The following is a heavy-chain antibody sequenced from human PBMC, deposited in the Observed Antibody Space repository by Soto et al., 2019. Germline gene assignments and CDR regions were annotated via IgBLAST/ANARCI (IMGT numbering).Heavy chain of an antibody. Sequence: AAVKVSCKAYAYTFTGYYMQWVRQAPGHGLEWMGWINHNSGGTNYAQKFQGRVTMTRDTSISTAYMELSRLRSDDTAVYYCARDRGDCSGGSCYYNWFDPWGQGTLVTVSS. D-gene: IGHD2-15*01. CDR1: AYTFTGYY. V-gene: IGHV1-2*02. J-gene: IGHJ5*02. CDR3: ARDRGDCSGGSCYYNWFDP. CDR2: INHNSGGT.